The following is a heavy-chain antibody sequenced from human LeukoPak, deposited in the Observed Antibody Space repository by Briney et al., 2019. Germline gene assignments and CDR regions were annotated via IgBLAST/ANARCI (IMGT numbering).Heavy chain of an antibody. CDR3: ARALKSHSSGWTSVGY. V-gene: IGHV1-8*01. Sequence: GASVKVSCKASGYTFTSYDINWVRQATGQGLEWMGWMNPNSGNTGYAQKFQGRVTMTRNTSISTAYMELSSLRSEDTAVYYCARALKSHSSGWTSVGYWGQGTLVTVSS. D-gene: IGHD6-19*01. J-gene: IGHJ4*02. CDR1: GYTFTSYD. CDR2: MNPNSGNT.